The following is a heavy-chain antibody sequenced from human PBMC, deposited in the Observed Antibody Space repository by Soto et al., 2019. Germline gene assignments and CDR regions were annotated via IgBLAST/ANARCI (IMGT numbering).Heavy chain of an antibody. CDR3: AKAPSSSSVGYYYYGMDV. CDR2: ISWNSGSI. D-gene: IGHD1-26*01. V-gene: IGHV3-9*01. J-gene: IGHJ6*02. CDR1: GFTFDDYA. Sequence: EVPLVESGGGLVQPGRSLRLSCAASGFTFDDYAMHWVRQAPGKGLEWVSGISWNSGSIGYADSVKGRFTISRDNAKNSLYLQMNSLRAEDTALYYCAKAPSSSSVGYYYYGMDVWGQGTTVTVSS.